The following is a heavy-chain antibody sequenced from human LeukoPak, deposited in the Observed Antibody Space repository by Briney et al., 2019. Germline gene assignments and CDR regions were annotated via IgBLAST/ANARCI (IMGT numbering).Heavy chain of an antibody. D-gene: IGHD6-19*01. V-gene: IGHV3-21*01. Sequence: RPGGSLRLSCAASAFTFSSYSMNWVRQAPGKGLEWVSSISSSSSYIYYADSVKGQFTISRDNAKNSLYLQMNSLRAEDTAVYYCARDYSSGWYYFDYWGQGTLVTVSS. CDR2: ISSSSSYI. J-gene: IGHJ4*02. CDR1: AFTFSSYS. CDR3: ARDYSSGWYYFDY.